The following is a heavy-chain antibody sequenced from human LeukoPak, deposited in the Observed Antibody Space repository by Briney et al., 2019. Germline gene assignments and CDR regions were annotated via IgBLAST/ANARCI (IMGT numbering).Heavy chain of an antibody. J-gene: IGHJ4*02. CDR2: INRDGSST. D-gene: IGHD3-16*01. V-gene: IGHV3-74*01. CDR1: GFTFSNYW. CDR3: ARGEYTYGLD. Sequence: GGSLRLSCAASGFTFSNYWMHWVRQVPGKGLVWVSRINRDGSSTSYPNSVKGRFTISRDNPKNTLHLQMNSLRVDDTAVYYCARGEYTYGLDWGQGTLVTVSS.